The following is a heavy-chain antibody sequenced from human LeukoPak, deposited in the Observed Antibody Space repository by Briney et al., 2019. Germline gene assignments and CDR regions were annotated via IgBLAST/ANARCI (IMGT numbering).Heavy chain of an antibody. V-gene: IGHV3-30*04. CDR1: GFTFSSYA. Sequence: TGGSLRLSCAASGFTFSSYAMHWVRQAPGKGLEWVAVISYDGSNKYYADSVKGRFTISRDNSKNTLYLQMNSLRAEDTAVDYCARAAYYYDSSGYLSPLDYWGQGTLVTVSS. CDR2: ISYDGSNK. D-gene: IGHD3-22*01. CDR3: ARAAYYYDSSGYLSPLDY. J-gene: IGHJ4*02.